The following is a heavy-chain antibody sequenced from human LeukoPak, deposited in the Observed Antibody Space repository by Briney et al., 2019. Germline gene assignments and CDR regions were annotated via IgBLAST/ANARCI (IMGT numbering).Heavy chain of an antibody. CDR3: ARTRRNYYYMDV. J-gene: IGHJ6*03. CDR2: IYYSWST. CDR1: GGSISSTSYN. V-gene: IGHV4-39*01. Sequence: SETLSLTCTVSGGSISSTSYNWGWIRQPPGKGLEWIGSIYYSWSTYYNPSLKSRVTISVDTSKNQFSLKLSSVTAADTAVYHCARTRRNYYYMDVWGKGTTVTVSS.